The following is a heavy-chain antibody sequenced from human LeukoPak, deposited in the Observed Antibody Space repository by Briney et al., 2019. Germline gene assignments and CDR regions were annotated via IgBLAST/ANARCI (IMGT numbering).Heavy chain of an antibody. D-gene: IGHD2-8*01. Sequence: TSETLSLTCAVSGGSISSGGYSWSWIRQPPGKGLEWIGYIYHSGSTYYNPSLKSRVTISVDRSKNQFSLKLSSVTAADTAVYYCAGGYGTTASAWGQGTLVTVSS. CDR1: GGSISSGGYS. V-gene: IGHV4-30-2*01. CDR2: IYHSGST. J-gene: IGHJ5*02. CDR3: AGGYGTTASA.